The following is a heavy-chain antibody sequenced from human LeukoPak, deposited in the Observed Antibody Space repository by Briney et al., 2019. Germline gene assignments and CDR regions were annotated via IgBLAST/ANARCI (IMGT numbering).Heavy chain of an antibody. CDR2: ISYDGSNK. Sequence: PGRSLRLSCAASGFTFSRYALHWVRQAPGKGLEWVAAISYDGSNKYYADSVKGRFTISRDNSKNTLYLQMNSLRAEDTAVYYCATPPPRFDWLLKDESDYWGQGTLVTVSS. CDR1: GFTFSRYA. CDR3: ATPPPRFDWLLKDESDY. D-gene: IGHD3-9*01. J-gene: IGHJ4*02. V-gene: IGHV3-30-3*01.